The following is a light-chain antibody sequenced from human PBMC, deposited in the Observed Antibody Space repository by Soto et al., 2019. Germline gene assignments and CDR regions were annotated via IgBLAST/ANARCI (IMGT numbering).Light chain of an antibody. J-gene: IGKJ5*01. V-gene: IGKV1-39*01. CDR2: VAS. Sequence: DIQMTQSPSSTSACVGDRVTISCRASESIDRYLNWYQQKPGKAPKLLIYVASSLESGVPSRFSGSGSGTDFTLNISSLQPEDFATYYCQQSYSTITFGQGTRLRL. CDR1: ESIDRY. CDR3: QQSYSTIT.